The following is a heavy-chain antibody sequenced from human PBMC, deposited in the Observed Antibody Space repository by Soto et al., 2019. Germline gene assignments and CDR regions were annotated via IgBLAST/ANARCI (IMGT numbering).Heavy chain of an antibody. CDR3: AKDLTRQLAYWLDP. CDR1: GSSIINSAYY. CDR2: IFYSGKV. J-gene: IGHJ5*02. V-gene: IGHV4-39*07. Sequence: PSETLSLTCTVSGSSIINSAYYWAWLRQPPGKEPEWIGNIFYSGKVYYAPSFRGRVSMSIDTSRNQFSLQLHSVAASDTALYYCAKDLTRQLAYWLDPWGQGTQVTV. D-gene: IGHD6-6*01.